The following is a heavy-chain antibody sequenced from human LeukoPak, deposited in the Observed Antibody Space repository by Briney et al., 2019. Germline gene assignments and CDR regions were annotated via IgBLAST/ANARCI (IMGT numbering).Heavy chain of an antibody. CDR1: GFTFSSYA. D-gene: IGHD4-17*01. Sequence: PGGSLRLSCAASGFTFSSYAMSWVRQAPGKGLEWVSAISGSGGGTYYADSVKGRFTISRDNSKNTLYLQMNSLRAEDTAVYYCAKDYGDQNTHYYYGMDVWGQGTTVTVSS. V-gene: IGHV3-23*01. CDR2: ISGSGGGT. CDR3: AKDYGDQNTHYYYGMDV. J-gene: IGHJ6*02.